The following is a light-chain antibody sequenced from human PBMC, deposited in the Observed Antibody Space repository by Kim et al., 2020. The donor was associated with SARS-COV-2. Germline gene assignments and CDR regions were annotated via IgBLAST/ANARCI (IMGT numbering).Light chain of an antibody. CDR1: QSLSSYY. CDR2: GAS. J-gene: IGKJ5*01. Sequence: EIVLTQSPGTLSLSPGERATLSCRASQSLSSYYLAWYQQKPGQAPRLLVFGASSRATGIPDRFRCGGSGTDFTLTITRLEPEDFAVYYCQQCGSSPRTFGQGTRLEIK. V-gene: IGKV3-20*01. CDR3: QQCGSSPRT.